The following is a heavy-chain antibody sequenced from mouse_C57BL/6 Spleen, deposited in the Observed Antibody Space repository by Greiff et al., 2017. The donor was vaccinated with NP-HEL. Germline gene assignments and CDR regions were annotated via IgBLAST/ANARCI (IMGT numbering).Heavy chain of an antibody. V-gene: IGHV1-64*01. J-gene: IGHJ2*01. Sequence: VQLQQPGAELVKPGASVKLSCKASGYTFTSYWMHWVKQRPGQGLEWIGMIHPNSGSTNYNEKFKSKATLTVDKSSSTAYMQLSSLTSEDSADYDCARTSNGDGWYFDYWGQGTTLTVSS. CDR2: IHPNSGST. D-gene: IGHD4-1*02. CDR1: GYTFTSYW. CDR3: ARTSNGDGWYFDY.